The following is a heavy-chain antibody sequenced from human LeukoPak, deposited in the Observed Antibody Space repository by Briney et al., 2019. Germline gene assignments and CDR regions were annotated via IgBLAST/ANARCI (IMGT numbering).Heavy chain of an antibody. CDR3: ARDFSSSWYVFGY. CDR2: ISAGNGNT. J-gene: IGHJ4*02. Sequence: GASVKVSCKASGYTFTSYVIHWVRQAPGQRPEWMGWISAGNGNTKYSQKFQGRVTITRDTSASTAYMELSSLRSEDTVVYYCARDFSSSWYVFGYWGQGILVTVSS. V-gene: IGHV1-3*01. CDR1: GYTFTSYV. D-gene: IGHD6-13*01.